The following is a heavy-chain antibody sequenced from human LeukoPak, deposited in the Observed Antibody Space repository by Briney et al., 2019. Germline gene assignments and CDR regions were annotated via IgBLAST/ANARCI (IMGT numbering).Heavy chain of an antibody. CDR3: ARGDYCSSTSCFSFDY. Sequence: ASVKVSCKASGYTFTSYGISWVRQAPGQGLEWMGWISAYNGNTNYAQKLQGRVTMTTDTSTSTAYMELRSLRSDDTAVYYCARGDYCSSTSCFSFDYWGQGTLVTLSS. J-gene: IGHJ4*02. D-gene: IGHD2-2*01. CDR2: ISAYNGNT. CDR1: GYTFTSYG. V-gene: IGHV1-18*01.